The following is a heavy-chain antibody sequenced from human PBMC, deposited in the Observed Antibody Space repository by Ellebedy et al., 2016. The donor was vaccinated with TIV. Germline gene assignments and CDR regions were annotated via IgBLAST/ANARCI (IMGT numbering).Heavy chain of an antibody. Sequence: ASVKVSCXASGYTFTGYYMHWVRQAPGQGLEWMGIINPSGGSTSYAQKLQGRVTMTTDTSTSTAYMELRSLRSDDTAVYYCARVYATNREYDYWGQGTLVTVSS. CDR3: ARVYATNREYDY. CDR2: INPSGGST. CDR1: GYTFTGYY. D-gene: IGHD1-14*01. J-gene: IGHJ4*02. V-gene: IGHV1-46*01.